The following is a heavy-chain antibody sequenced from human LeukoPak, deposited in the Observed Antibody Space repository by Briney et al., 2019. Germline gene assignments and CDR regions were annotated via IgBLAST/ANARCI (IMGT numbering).Heavy chain of an antibody. D-gene: IGHD6-19*01. V-gene: IGHV4-4*07. J-gene: IGHJ4*01. CDR3: ATGGYSAWCDY. CDR1: DGSINTYF. CDR2: IDSSGTT. Sequence: SETLSLTCSVSDGSINTYFWSWIRQPAGKGLEWIGRIDSSGTTSLNPSLKSRVTISQDKSKKQFSLKLSSVTAADTDVYYCATGGYSAWCDYWGHGTQVIVSS.